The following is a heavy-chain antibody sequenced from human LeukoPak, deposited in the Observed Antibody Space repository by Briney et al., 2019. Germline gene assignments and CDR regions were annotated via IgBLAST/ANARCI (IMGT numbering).Heavy chain of an antibody. CDR3: ARDPYCSSNSCYYYYGMDV. CDR1: GDSISYYY. J-gene: IGHJ6*02. V-gene: IGHV4-59*12. Sequence: PSETLSLTCTVSGDSISYYYWSWIRQSPGKGLEWFAYIYYTGNANYNPSLKSRVTMSVDTSKNQFSLKLSSVTAADTAMYYCARDPYCSSNSCYYYYGMDVWGQGTTVTVSS. CDR2: IYYTGNA. D-gene: IGHD2-2*01.